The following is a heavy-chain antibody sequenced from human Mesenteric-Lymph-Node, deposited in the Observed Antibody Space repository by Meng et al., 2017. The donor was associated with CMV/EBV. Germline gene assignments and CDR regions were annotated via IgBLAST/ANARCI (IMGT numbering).Heavy chain of an antibody. CDR2: ISPYNGNN. CDR3: ARVTSRRRAFDC. D-gene: IGHD6-6*01. V-gene: IGHV1-18*01. J-gene: IGHJ4*02. CDR1: GYMFTTRG. Sequence: ASVKVSCKASGYMFTTRGITWVRQAPGQGLEYMGWISPYNGNNNYAQRFQGRVTMTTDTSTNTASLELKSLRSDDTAVYYCARVTSRRRAFDCWGQGALVTVSS.